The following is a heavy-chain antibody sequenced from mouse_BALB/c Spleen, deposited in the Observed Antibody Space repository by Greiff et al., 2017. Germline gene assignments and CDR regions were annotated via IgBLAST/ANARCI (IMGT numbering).Heavy chain of an antibody. D-gene: IGHD5-5*01. CDR2: IWSGGST. V-gene: IGHV2-2*02. CDR3: ARNYPGYYAMDY. CDR1: GFSLTSYG. Sequence: VKLEESGPGLVQPSQSLSITCTVSGFSLTSYGVHWVRQSPGKGLEWLGVIWSGGSTDYNAAFISRLSISKDNSKSQVFFKMNSLQANDTAIYYCARNYPGYYAMDYWGQGTSVTVSS. J-gene: IGHJ4*01.